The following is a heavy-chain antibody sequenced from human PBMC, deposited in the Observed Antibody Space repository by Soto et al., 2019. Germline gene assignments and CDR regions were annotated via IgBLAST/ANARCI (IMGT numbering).Heavy chain of an antibody. CDR2: IFYSGST. CDR1: GGSISSGGYY. V-gene: IGHV4-31*03. Sequence: PSETLSLTCTVSGGSISSGGYYWSWIRQHPGKGLEWIGYIFYSGSTYYNPSLKSRVTISVGTSNNQFSLKLNSVTAADTAVYYCAKSLPGPGVEPAAYGMDVWGQGTTVTVS. D-gene: IGHD2-2*01. J-gene: IGHJ6*02. CDR3: AKSLPGPGVEPAAYGMDV.